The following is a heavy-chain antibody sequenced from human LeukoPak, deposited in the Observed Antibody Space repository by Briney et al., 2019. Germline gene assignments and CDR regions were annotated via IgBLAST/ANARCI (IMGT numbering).Heavy chain of an antibody. CDR3: ARLGHCGETNCYSDFYYMDV. CDR2: IIPVFEKP. V-gene: IGHV1-69*01. D-gene: IGHD2-21*01. J-gene: IGHJ6*03. CDR1: GGTSSNYA. Sequence: SVKVSCKASGGTSSNYAVSWVRQAPGQGLEWMGGIIPVFEKPNYARKFQDRVTITADESTATAYMELSSLTSEDTAIYFCARLGHCGETNCYSDFYYMDVWGKGTTVIVSS.